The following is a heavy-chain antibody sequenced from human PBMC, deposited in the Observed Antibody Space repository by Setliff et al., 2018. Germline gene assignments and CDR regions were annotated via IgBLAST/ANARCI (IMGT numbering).Heavy chain of an antibody. J-gene: IGHJ2*01. CDR1: GGSISSSNW. Sequence: SETLSLTCTVSGGSISSSNWWTWIRQYPGKGLEWIGYIYYSGSTYYNPSLKSRVTISLDTSENQFSLELTSVTAADTAVYYCARSRTIAVKGGVFAVWGRGTLVTVSS. CDR2: IYYSGST. V-gene: IGHV4-31*03. CDR3: ARSRTIAVKGGVFAV. D-gene: IGHD6-19*01.